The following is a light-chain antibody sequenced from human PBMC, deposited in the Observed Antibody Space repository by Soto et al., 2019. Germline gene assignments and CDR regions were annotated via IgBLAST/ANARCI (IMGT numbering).Light chain of an antibody. J-gene: IGKJ4*01. V-gene: IGKV3-20*01. CDR1: QSVSSSY. Sequence: EIVLTQSPGTLSLSPGERATLSCRASQSVSSSYLAWYQQKPGQAPRLLIYGASSRATGIPDRFSGSGSGTDFTLTISRLEPEEFAVYYCQLYVSFGGGTKVEIK. CDR3: QLYVS. CDR2: GAS.